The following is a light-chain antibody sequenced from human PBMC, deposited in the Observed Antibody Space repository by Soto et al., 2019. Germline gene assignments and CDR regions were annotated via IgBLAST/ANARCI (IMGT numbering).Light chain of an antibody. CDR1: SGYSNYK. J-gene: IGLJ3*02. CDR2: VGTGGIVG. V-gene: IGLV9-49*01. CDR3: GADHGSGSNFVWV. Sequence: QLVLTQPPSASASLGASVTLTCTLSSGYSNYKVDWYQQRPGKGPRFVMRVGTGGIVGSKGDGIPDRLSVLGSGLNRYLTIKNIQEEDESDYHCGADHGSGSNFVWVFGGGTKRTVL.